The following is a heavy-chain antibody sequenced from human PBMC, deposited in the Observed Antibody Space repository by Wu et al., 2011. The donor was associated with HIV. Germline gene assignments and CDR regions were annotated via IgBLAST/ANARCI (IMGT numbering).Heavy chain of an antibody. CDR2: VIPMFPTA. D-gene: IGHD2-2*01. CDR3: ARSGVSAEYYFYYMNV. CDR1: GGSFSSYV. J-gene: IGHJ6*03. Sequence: QVQLLQSGAEVKKPGSSVKVSCKASGGSFSSYVINRVRQAPGQGPEWMGGVIPMFPTANYAQKFQGRVTITADKSATTVYMELRSLRSEDTAVYYCARSGVSAEYYFYYMNVWGKGTTVTVSS. V-gene: IGHV1-69*14.